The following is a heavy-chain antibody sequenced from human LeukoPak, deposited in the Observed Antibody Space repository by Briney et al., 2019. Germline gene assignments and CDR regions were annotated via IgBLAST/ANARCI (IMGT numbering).Heavy chain of an antibody. Sequence: GGSLRLSCAASGFTFTFYGMHWVRQAPGKGLEWVAVISYDGSNKYYADSVKGRFTISRDNSKNTLYLQMNSLRAEDTAVYYCANLLVGATEEIDYWGQGTLVTVSS. V-gene: IGHV3-30*19. D-gene: IGHD1-26*01. CDR2: ISYDGSNK. CDR1: GFTFTFYG. CDR3: ANLLVGATEEIDY. J-gene: IGHJ4*02.